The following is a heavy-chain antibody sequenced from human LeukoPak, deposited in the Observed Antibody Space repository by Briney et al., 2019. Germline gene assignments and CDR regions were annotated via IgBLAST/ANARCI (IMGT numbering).Heavy chain of an antibody. CDR3: ARVTEMATISDYYYYMDV. CDR1: GYTFTNYD. CDR2: MNPNSGTT. J-gene: IGHJ6*03. Sequence: ASVKVSCKASGYTFTNYDINWVRQATGQGLEWMGWMNPNSGTTGYAQKFLGRVTITRNTSISTTYMELSSLRSEDTAVYYCARVTEMATISDYYYYMDVCGKGTTVTVSS. V-gene: IGHV1-8*03. D-gene: IGHD5-24*01.